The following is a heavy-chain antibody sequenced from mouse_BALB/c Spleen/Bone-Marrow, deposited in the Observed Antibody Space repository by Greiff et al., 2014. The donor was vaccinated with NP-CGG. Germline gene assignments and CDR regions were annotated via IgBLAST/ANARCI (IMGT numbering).Heavy chain of an antibody. V-gene: IGHV1S41*01. Sequence: DLVKPGASVKLSCKTSGYTFTNYWINWIKQRPGQGLEWLGRIAPGSGSTYYNEMFKVKAPLTVDTSSSTAYIQRSSLTSEESAVYFCARERYGCDGWYFDVWGAGTTVTVSS. CDR3: ARERYGCDGWYFDV. D-gene: IGHD2-2*01. J-gene: IGHJ1*01. CDR1: GYTFTNYW. CDR2: IAPGSGST.